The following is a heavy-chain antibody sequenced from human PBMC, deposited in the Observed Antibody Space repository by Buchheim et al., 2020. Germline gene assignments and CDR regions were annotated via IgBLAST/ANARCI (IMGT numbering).Heavy chain of an antibody. CDR2: ISGSGGGT. J-gene: IGHJ4*02. Sequence: EVQLLESGGGLVQPGGSLRLSCAASGFTFSTYAMSWVRQAPGKGLEWVSGISGSGGGTYYADSVKGRFTISRDNAKNSLYLQMNSLRDEDTAVYYCAMHSSGYSEDCFDYWGQGTL. D-gene: IGHD3-22*01. V-gene: IGHV3-23*01. CDR1: GFTFSTYA. CDR3: AMHSSGYSEDCFDY.